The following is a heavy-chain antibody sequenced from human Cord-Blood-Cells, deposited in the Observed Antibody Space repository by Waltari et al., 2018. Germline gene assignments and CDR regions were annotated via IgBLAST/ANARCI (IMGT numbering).Heavy chain of an antibody. CDR1: GGSISSYY. V-gene: IGHV4-59*01. J-gene: IGHJ3*02. CDR2: IYYSGST. CDR3: ARDGGYSYGYAFDI. Sequence: QVQLQESGPGLVKPSETLSLTCTVSGGSISSYYWSWIRKPPGKGLEWIGYIYYSGSTNYNPSLKSRVTISVDTSKNQFSLKLSSVTAADTAVYYCARDGGYSYGYAFDIWGQGTMVTVSS. D-gene: IGHD5-18*01.